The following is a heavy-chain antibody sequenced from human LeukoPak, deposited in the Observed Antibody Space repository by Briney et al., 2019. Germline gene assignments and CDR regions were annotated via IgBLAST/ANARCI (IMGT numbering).Heavy chain of an antibody. Sequence: SETLSLTCAVYGGSFSGYYWSWIRQPPGKGLEWSGEINHSGSTNYNPSLKSRVTISVDTSKNQFSLKLSSVTAADTAVYYCARRITMVRGVGYYYGMDVWGKGTTVTVSS. CDR2: INHSGST. CDR1: GGSFSGYY. D-gene: IGHD3-10*01. J-gene: IGHJ6*04. V-gene: IGHV4-34*01. CDR3: ARRITMVRGVGYYYGMDV.